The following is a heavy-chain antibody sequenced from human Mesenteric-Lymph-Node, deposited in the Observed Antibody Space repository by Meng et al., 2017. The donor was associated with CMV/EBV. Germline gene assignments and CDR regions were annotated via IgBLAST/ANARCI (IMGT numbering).Heavy chain of an antibody. CDR1: GFAVSSSY. V-gene: IGHV3-66*02. Sequence: GESLKISCATSGFAVSSSYMTWVRQAPGKGLEWVSVIYSGGSTYYADSVKGRFTISRDNSKNTLYLQMNSLRVEDTAVYSCAKGGPQWLVESYFDYWGQGTLVTVSS. J-gene: IGHJ4*02. D-gene: IGHD6-19*01. CDR2: IYSGGST. CDR3: AKGGPQWLVESYFDY.